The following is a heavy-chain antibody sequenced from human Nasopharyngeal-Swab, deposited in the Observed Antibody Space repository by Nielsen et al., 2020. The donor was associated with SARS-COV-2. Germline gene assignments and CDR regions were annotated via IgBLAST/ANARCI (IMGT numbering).Heavy chain of an antibody. CDR1: GASISSGGYY. J-gene: IGHJ4*02. D-gene: IGHD3-3*01. Sequence: SETLSLTCTVSGASISSGGYYWSWIRQHPGKGLEWIGYIYYSGSTYYNPSLKSRVTISVDTSKNQFSLKLSSVTAADTAVYYCARAPHTIFGVVTTFDYWGQGTLVTVSS. CDR3: ARAPHTIFGVVTTFDY. V-gene: IGHV4-31*03. CDR2: IYYSGST.